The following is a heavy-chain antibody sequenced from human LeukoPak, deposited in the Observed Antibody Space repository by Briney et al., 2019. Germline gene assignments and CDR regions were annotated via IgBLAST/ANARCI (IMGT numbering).Heavy chain of an antibody. D-gene: IGHD3-22*01. CDR3: APMYYYDSSGYQSYYTGH. CDR2: IIPIFGTA. Sequence: SVKVSCKASGGTFSSYAISWVRQAPGQGLEWMGGIIPIFGTANYAQKFQGRVTITTDESTSTAYMELSSLRSEDTAVYYCAPMYYYDSSGYQSYYTGHWGQGTLVTVSS. J-gene: IGHJ4*02. V-gene: IGHV1-69*05. CDR1: GGTFSSYA.